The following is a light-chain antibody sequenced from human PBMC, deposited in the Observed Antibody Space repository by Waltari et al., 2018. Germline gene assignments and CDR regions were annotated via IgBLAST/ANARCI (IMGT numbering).Light chain of an antibody. V-gene: IGKV1-39*01. Sequence: DIQMTQSPSSLSASVGYRVTITCRASQSISSFLNCYQQKPGKAPKLLIYAASSLQSGVPSRFSGSGSGTDFTLTISSLQPEDFATYYCQQSYSTPLTFGGGTKVEIK. CDR3: QQSYSTPLT. CDR1: QSISSF. CDR2: AAS. J-gene: IGKJ4*01.